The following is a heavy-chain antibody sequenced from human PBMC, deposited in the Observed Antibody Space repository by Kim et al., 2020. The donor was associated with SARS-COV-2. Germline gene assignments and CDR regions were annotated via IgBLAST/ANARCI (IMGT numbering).Heavy chain of an antibody. CDR3: SGGGYDSGSCVWFYT. D-gene: IGHD3-16*01. CDR1: GGSINNYY. CDR2: IFYNGST. J-gene: IGHJ5*02. V-gene: IGHV4-59*01. Sequence: SETLSLTCTVSGGSINNYYWGWIRQPPGKRLECIGHIFYNGSTDYNSSLKRRVTISLDTSKNHFSLRLSAVTTADTALSYCSGGGYDSGSCVWFYTCGQG.